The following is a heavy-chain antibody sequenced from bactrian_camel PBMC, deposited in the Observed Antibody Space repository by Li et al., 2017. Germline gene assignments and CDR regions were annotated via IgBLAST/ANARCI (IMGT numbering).Heavy chain of an antibody. CDR2: MHSDGSKT. J-gene: IGHJ4*01. D-gene: IGHD2*01. CDR1: GFTFSNYW. CDR3: RGAGWSVQPY. Sequence: HVQLVESGGGLVQPGGSLRLSCAASGFTFSNYWMYWVRQAPGKGLEWVSSMHSDGSKTKYADSVKGRFTISRDDAKNMMYLQMNSLKSEDTALYFCRGAGWSVQPYWGQGTQVTVS. V-gene: IGHV3S6*01.